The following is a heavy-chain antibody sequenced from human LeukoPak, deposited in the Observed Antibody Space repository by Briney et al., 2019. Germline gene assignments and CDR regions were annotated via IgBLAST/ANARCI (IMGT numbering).Heavy chain of an antibody. D-gene: IGHD3-16*01. J-gene: IGHJ4*02. V-gene: IGHV4-59*01. CDR2: IFYSGST. Sequence: PSETLSLTCTVSGGSISSYYWSWIRQSPGKGLEWIGYIFYSGSTNYNPSLKSRLTISIDTSKNHFSLKLSSVTAADTAVYYCAGGFDSNPDYWGQGTLVTVSS. CDR3: AGGFDSNPDY. CDR1: GGSISSYY.